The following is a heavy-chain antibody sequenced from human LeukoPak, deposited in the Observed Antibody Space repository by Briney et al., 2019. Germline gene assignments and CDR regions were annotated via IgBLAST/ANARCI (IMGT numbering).Heavy chain of an antibody. CDR1: GGSISIYY. J-gene: IGHJ5*02. CDR2: IHYSGSA. CDR3: ARHDCSGTNCYSVADWFDP. Sequence: SETLSLTCNVSGGSISIYYWSWIRQPPGRGLEWIGYIHYSGSANYNPSLKSRVTISVDTSKNQFSLRVNSVTAADTAVYYCARHDCSGTNCYSVADWFDPWGQGSQVTVSS. D-gene: IGHD2-2*01. V-gene: IGHV4-59*08.